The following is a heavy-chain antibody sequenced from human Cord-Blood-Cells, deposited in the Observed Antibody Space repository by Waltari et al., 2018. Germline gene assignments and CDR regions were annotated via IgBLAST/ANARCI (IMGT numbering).Heavy chain of an antibody. Sequence: QVQLVQSGAEVKKPGASVKVSCKASGYTFTGYYMHWVRQAPGQGLEWMGRINPNSGGTNYEQKFQGRVTMTRDTSISTAYMELSRLRSDDTAVYYCARDLSGYDSDVWGQGTTVTVSS. J-gene: IGHJ6*02. CDR3: ARDLSGYDSDV. D-gene: IGHD5-12*01. V-gene: IGHV1-2*06. CDR2: INPNSGGT. CDR1: GYTFTGYY.